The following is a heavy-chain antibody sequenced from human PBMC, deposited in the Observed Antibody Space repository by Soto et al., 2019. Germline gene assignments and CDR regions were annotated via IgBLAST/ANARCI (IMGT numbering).Heavy chain of an antibody. CDR1: GGSISSSTYY. CDR3: ARSYGDYGWFDP. Sequence: QLQLQESGPGLVKPSETLSLTCTVSGGSISSSTYYWGWIRQPPGKGLEWIGSTYYSGSTYYNPSLKSRVTISVDTSKNQFSLKLSSVTAADTAVYYCARSYGDYGWFDPWGQGTLVTVSS. CDR2: TYYSGST. J-gene: IGHJ5*02. V-gene: IGHV4-39*01. D-gene: IGHD4-17*01.